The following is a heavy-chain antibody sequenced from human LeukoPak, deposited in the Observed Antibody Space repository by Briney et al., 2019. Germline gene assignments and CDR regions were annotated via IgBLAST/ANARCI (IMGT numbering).Heavy chain of an antibody. Sequence: PGGSLRLSCAASGFTFSSHSMNWVRKAPGKGLEWVSLISTSSSYIYYADSVKGRFTISRDNAKNSLYLQMNTLRAEDTAVYYCARDPWGSSGYFQHWGQGTLVTVSS. CDR1: GFTFSSHS. CDR2: ISTSSSYI. V-gene: IGHV3-21*01. CDR3: ARDPWGSSGYFQH. J-gene: IGHJ1*01. D-gene: IGHD6-19*01.